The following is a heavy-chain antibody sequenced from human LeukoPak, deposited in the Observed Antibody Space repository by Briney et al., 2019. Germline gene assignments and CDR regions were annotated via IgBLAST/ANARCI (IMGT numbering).Heavy chain of an antibody. CDR2: ISYDGSNK. Sequence: GGSLRLSCAASGFTFSSYGMHWVRQAPGKGLEWVAVISYDGSNKYYADSVKGRFTISRDNSKNTLYLQMNSLRAEDTAVYYCAKVGSYCSSTSCYHFDYWGQGTLVTVSS. V-gene: IGHV3-30*18. D-gene: IGHD2-2*01. CDR3: AKVGSYCSSTSCYHFDY. J-gene: IGHJ4*02. CDR1: GFTFSSYG.